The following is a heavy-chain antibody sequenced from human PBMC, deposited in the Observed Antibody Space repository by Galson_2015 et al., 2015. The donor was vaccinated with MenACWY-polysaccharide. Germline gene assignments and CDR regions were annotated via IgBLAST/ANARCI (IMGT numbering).Heavy chain of an antibody. CDR2: IQYDGSQK. CDR1: GLKFRGSG. J-gene: IGHJ3*02. CDR3: AREGSRIVFHAFDT. D-gene: IGHD6-13*01. V-gene: IGHV3-33*01. Sequence: SLRLSCAASGLKFRGSGMHWVRQAPGRGLERVAVIQYDGSQKQYIDSVKGRFTISRDNSKNTLFLEMNSLGVEDTAVYYCAREGSRIVFHAFDTWGQGTMVTVSS.